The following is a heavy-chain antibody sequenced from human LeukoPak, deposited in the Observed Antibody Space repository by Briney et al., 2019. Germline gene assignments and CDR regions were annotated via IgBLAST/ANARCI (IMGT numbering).Heavy chain of an antibody. J-gene: IGHJ4*02. Sequence: SETLSLTCTLSGGSISSSSYYWGWIRQPRGKGLEWIGSIYYSGSTYYNPSLKSRVTISVDTSKNQFSLKLSSVTAADTAVYYCARQRGYQLLQYYFDYWGQGTLVTVSS. CDR1: GGSISSSSYY. CDR2: IYYSGST. CDR3: ARQRGYQLLQYYFDY. D-gene: IGHD2-2*01. V-gene: IGHV4-39*01.